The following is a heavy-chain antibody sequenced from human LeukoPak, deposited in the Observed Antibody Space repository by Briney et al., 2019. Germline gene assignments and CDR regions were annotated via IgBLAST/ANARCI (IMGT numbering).Heavy chain of an antibody. CDR1: GGTFSSYA. J-gene: IGHJ4*02. CDR2: IIPIFGTA. V-gene: IGHV1-69*01. D-gene: IGHD5-24*01. Sequence: SVKVSCKASGGTFSSYAISWVRQAPGQRLEWMGGIIPIFGTANYAQKFQGRVTITADESTSTAYMELSSLRSEDTAVYYCAKDTRDGYTYWGQGTLVTVSS. CDR3: AKDTRDGYTY.